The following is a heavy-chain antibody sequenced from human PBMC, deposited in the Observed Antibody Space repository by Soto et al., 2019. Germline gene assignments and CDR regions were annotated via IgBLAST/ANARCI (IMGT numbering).Heavy chain of an antibody. CDR3: ARDNRFIAVAGTLSWYFDL. J-gene: IGHJ2*01. V-gene: IGHV3-66*01. CDR2: IYSGGST. D-gene: IGHD6-19*01. Sequence: PGGSLRLSCAASGFTVSSNYMSWVRQAPGKGLEWVSVIYSGGSTYYADSVKGRFTISRDNSKNTLYLQMNSLRAEDTAVYYCARDNRFIAVAGTLSWYFDLWGRGTLVTVSS. CDR1: GFTVSSNY.